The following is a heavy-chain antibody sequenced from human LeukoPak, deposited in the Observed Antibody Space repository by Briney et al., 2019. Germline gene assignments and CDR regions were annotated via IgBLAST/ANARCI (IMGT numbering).Heavy chain of an antibody. CDR2: IYYSGST. V-gene: IGHV4-31*03. J-gene: IGHJ5*02. CDR1: GVSISSGAYY. CDR3: ARGGYSSGGSLGFGP. Sequence: SQTLSLTCTVSGVSISSGAYYWNWIRQHPGKGLEWIGYIYYSGSTYYNPSLKSRVTMSVDTSKNQFSLKLSSVTAADTAVYYCARGGYSSGGSLGFGPWGQGTLVTVSS. D-gene: IGHD6-19*01.